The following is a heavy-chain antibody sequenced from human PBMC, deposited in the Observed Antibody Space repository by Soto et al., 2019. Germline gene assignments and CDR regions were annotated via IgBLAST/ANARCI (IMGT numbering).Heavy chain of an antibody. CDR3: AKARGSPIFGVVDVLKFDCQEMDV. D-gene: IGHD3-3*01. Sequence: EVQLVESGGGLVRPGRSLRLSCAASGFTFDDYAMHWVRQVPGKGLEWVSGISWNSDFIAYADSVKGRFTVSRDNANNFWYRQMISVRAEDTALYYCAKARGSPIFGVVDVLKFDCQEMDVWGHGTTVTVSS. J-gene: IGHJ6*02. CDR1: GFTFDDYA. CDR2: ISWNSDFI. V-gene: IGHV3-9*01.